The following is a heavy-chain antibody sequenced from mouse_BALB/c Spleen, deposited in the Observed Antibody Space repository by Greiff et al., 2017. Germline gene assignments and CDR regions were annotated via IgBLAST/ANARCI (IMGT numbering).Heavy chain of an antibody. CDR1: GFTFSSFG. CDR3: ARRGDYDYFYAMDY. Sequence: DVKLVESGGGLVQPGGSRKLSCAASGFTFSSFGMHWVRQAPEKGLEWVAYISSGSSTIYYADTVKGRFTISRDNPKNTLFLQMTSLRSEDTAMYYCARRGDYDYFYAMDYWGQGTSVTVSS. D-gene: IGHD2-4*01. J-gene: IGHJ4*01. CDR2: ISSGSSTI. V-gene: IGHV5-17*02.